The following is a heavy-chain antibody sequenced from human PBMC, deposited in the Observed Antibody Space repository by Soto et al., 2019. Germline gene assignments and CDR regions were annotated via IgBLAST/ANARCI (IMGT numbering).Heavy chain of an antibody. CDR2: ISGSGGST. CDR1: GFTFSSYA. J-gene: IGHJ6*02. V-gene: IGHV3-23*01. Sequence: GGSLRLSCAASGFTFSSYAMSWVRQAPGKGLEWVSAISGSGGSTYYADSVKGRFTISRDNSKNTLYLQMNSLRAEDTAVYYCAKGGVGATIYYYYGMDVWGQGTTVTVSS. D-gene: IGHD1-26*01. CDR3: AKGGVGATIYYYYGMDV.